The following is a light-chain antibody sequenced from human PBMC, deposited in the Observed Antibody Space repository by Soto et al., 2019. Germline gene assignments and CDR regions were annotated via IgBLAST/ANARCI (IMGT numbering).Light chain of an antibody. CDR3: QQYRSSPPYT. J-gene: IGKJ2*01. CDR1: QSVSSRY. Sequence: EIVLTQSPGTLSLSPGERATLSCRARQSVSSRYLAWYQQKPGQPPMLLIYGASSRATGIPHRFSGRGSGTDLTLTISRLEPEDSAVYYCQQYRSSPPYTFGQGTKLQIK. CDR2: GAS. V-gene: IGKV3-20*01.